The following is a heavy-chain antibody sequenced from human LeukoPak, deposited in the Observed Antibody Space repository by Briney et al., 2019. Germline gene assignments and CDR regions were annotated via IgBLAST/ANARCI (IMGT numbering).Heavy chain of an antibody. J-gene: IGHJ3*02. V-gene: IGHV3-11*01. CDR1: GFTFSDYY. CDR3: ASDREATDAFDI. CDR2: ISSSGGTI. D-gene: IGHD3-10*01. Sequence: GGSLRLSCVASGFTFSDYYMSWSRQAPGKGLECVSYISSSGGTIYYADSVKGRFTISRDNAKNSLYLQMNSLRAEDTAVYYCASDREATDAFDIWGQGTMVTVSS.